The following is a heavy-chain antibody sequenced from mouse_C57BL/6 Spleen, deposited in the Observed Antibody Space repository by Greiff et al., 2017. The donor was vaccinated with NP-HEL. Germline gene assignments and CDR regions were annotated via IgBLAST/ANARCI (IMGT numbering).Heavy chain of an antibody. D-gene: IGHD3-2*02. CDR1: GYTFTDYE. CDR3: TRDSSGPYYYAMDY. CDR2: IDPETGGT. J-gene: IGHJ4*01. V-gene: IGHV1-15*01. Sequence: VKLQQSGAELVRPGASVTLSCKASGYTFTDYEMHWVKQTPVHGLEWIGAIDPETGGTAYNQKFKGKAILTADKSSSTAYMELRSLTSEDSAVYYCTRDSSGPYYYAMDYWGQGTSVTVSS.